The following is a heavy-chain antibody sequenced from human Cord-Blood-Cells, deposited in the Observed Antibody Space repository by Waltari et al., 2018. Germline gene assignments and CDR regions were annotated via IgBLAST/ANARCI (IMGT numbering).Heavy chain of an antibody. CDR2: IIPIFGTA. Sequence: VQLVLPGADVSNPVSSVQASCKASGGTFRSSTLRWVRQAPGHGREWMAGIIPIFGTANYAQKFQGRVTITADESTSTAYMGLSSLRSEDTAVYYCAREGPGCSSTSCYTNWFDPWGQGTLVTVSS. D-gene: IGHD2-2*01. CDR3: AREGPGCSSTSCYTNWFDP. V-gene: IGHV1-69*01. CDR1: GGTFRSST. J-gene: IGHJ5*02.